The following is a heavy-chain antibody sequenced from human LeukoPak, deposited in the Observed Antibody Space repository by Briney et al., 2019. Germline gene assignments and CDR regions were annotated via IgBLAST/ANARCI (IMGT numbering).Heavy chain of an antibody. CDR1: GYTFTGYY. D-gene: IGHD2-15*01. J-gene: IGHJ4*02. CDR2: INPKSGGA. CDR3: ARRYCSGISCYPDY. Sequence: GASVKVSCKASGYTFTGYYIHWVRQAPGQGLEWMGWINPKSGGASCAQKFQGRVTMTRDTSISTAYMELSRLTSDDTAVYFCARRYCSGISCYPDYWGQGTLVTVSS. V-gene: IGHV1-2*02.